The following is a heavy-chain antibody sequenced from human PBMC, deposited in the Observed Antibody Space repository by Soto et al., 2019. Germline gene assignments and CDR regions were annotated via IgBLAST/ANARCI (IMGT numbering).Heavy chain of an antibody. Sequence: QLQLQESGPGLVKPSETLSLTCTVSGVSISSSSYYWGWIRQPPVKGLEWIGSIYYSGSTYYNPSLNSRVTISVDTSKNQFSLKLSSVTAADTAVYYCERPSSMVRGVIVLDWGPGTLVTVSS. CDR1: GVSISSSSYY. D-gene: IGHD3-10*01. CDR3: ERPSSMVRGVIVLD. CDR2: IYYSGST. J-gene: IGHJ4*02. V-gene: IGHV4-39*01.